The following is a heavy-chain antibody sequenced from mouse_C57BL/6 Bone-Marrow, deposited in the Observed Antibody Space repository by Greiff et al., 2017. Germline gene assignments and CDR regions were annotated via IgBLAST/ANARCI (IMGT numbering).Heavy chain of an antibody. Sequence: VQLQQPGAELVKPGASVKLSCKASGYTFTSYWMHWVKQRPGQGLEWIGMIHPNSGSTNYNEKFKSKATLPVDKSSSTAYMQLSSLTSEDSAVYYCAYYYSKRSARDYWGQGTSVTVSS. CDR1: GYTFTSYW. J-gene: IGHJ4*01. V-gene: IGHV1-64*01. D-gene: IGHD2-5*01. CDR3: AYYYSKRSARDY. CDR2: IHPNSGST.